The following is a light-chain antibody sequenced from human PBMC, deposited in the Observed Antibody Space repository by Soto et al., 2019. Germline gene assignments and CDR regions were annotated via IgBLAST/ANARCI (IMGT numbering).Light chain of an antibody. CDR3: GTWDSSLNAGV. J-gene: IGLJ2*01. CDR1: SSNIGHTY. CDR2: DNN. Sequence: VLTQPPSVSAAPGQKVTISCSGSSSNIGHTYVSWYQQLPGSGPRLLIYDNNKRPSGIPARFSGSKSGTSATLAITGLQTGDEADYYCGTWDSSLNAGVFGGGTKVTVL. V-gene: IGLV1-51*01.